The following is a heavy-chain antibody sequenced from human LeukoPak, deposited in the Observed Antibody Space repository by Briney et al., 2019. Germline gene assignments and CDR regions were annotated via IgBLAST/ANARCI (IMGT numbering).Heavy chain of an antibody. D-gene: IGHD6-19*01. Sequence: GRSLRLSCAASGFTFSSYAMHWVRQPPGEGLEWVAVISYDGSNKYYADSVKGRFTISRDNSKNTLYLQMNSLRAEDTAVYYCARDLRHSSTDYWGQGTLVTVSS. J-gene: IGHJ4*02. CDR2: ISYDGSNK. CDR1: GFTFSSYA. V-gene: IGHV3-30*04. CDR3: ARDLRHSSTDY.